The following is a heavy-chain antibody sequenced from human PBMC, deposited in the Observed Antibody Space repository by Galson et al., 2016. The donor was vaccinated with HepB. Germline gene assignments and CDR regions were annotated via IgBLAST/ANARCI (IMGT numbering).Heavy chain of an antibody. D-gene: IGHD3-10*01. CDR3: ANMPASGSGSYWYYHGLDV. CDR2: ISYSGNST. V-gene: IGHV3-23*01. Sequence: LRLSCAASGFTFNTYAMSWVRQAPGKGLEWVSAISYSGNSTYYADSVKGRFTISRDNSKNTLYLQLNSLGSEDTAVYYCANMPASGSGSYWYYHGLDVWGQGTTVIVSS. CDR1: GFTFNTYA. J-gene: IGHJ6*02.